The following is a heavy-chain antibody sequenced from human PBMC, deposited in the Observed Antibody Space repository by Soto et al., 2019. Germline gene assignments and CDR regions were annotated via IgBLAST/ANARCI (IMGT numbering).Heavy chain of an antibody. J-gene: IGHJ3*02. V-gene: IGHV4-59*01. CDR1: GGSISSYY. Sequence: PSETLSLTWTVSGGSISSYYWSWIRQPPGKGLEWIGYIYYSGSTNYNPSLKSRVTISVDTSKNQFSLKLSSVTAADTAVYYCGRPKGGGSGGAFDIWGQGTMVTVSS. CDR3: GRPKGGGSGGAFDI. CDR2: IYYSGST. D-gene: IGHD2-15*01.